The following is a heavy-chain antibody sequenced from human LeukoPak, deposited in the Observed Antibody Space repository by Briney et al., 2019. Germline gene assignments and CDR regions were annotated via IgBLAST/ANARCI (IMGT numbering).Heavy chain of an antibody. CDR2: INPSGGST. CDR1: GYTFTSYY. J-gene: IGHJ4*02. CDR3: AREPTVTLLGYFDY. Sequence: ASVKVSCKASGYTFTSYYMHWGRQAPGQGREWMGIINPSGGSTSYAQRFQGRVTMTRGTSTSTVYMELSSLRSEDTAVYYCAREPTVTLLGYFDYWGQGTLVTVSS. V-gene: IGHV1-46*01. D-gene: IGHD4-17*01.